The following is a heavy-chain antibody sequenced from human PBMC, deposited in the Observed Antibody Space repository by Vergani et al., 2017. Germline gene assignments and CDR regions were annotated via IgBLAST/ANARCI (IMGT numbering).Heavy chain of an antibody. D-gene: IGHD2/OR15-2a*01. V-gene: IGHV3-23*01. CDR1: GFSFTTYA. CDR3: VRPSWVRSCKSVNCSSWDY. Sequence: EVQLLESGGNLVQPGGSLRLSCAASGFSFTTYAMSWVRQAPGKGLEWVSTINTNGDYTRYGDSVKGRFTISRDNSKCKLYLEMNSLRGEDSAVYYCVRPSWVRSCKSVNCSSWDYWGQGTPVTVSS. J-gene: IGHJ4*02. CDR2: INTNGDYT.